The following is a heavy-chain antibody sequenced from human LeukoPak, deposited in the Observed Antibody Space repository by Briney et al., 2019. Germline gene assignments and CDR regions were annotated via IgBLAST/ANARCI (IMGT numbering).Heavy chain of an antibody. Sequence: GGSLRLSCAASGYAFPNYAMSWGRQAPGKGLEWVSAISGSGSNTYYADSVKGRLTISRDNSKNTLYLQMNGLRAEDTAAYSCATDRWYYGSGSYVDAFDIWGQGTMVTVSS. J-gene: IGHJ3*02. CDR3: ATDRWYYGSGSYVDAFDI. CDR1: GYAFPNYA. V-gene: IGHV3-23*01. CDR2: ISGSGSNT. D-gene: IGHD3-10*01.